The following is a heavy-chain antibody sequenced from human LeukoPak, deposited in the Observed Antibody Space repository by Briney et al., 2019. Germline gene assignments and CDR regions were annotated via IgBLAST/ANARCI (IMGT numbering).Heavy chain of an antibody. Sequence: SETLSLTCAVYGGSFSGYYWSWIRQPPGKGLEWIGEINHSGSTNYNPPLKSRVTISVDTSKNQFSLKLSSVTAADTAVYYCARAVGAFDWLPLFDFWGQGALVTVSS. CDR3: ARAVGAFDWLPLFDF. CDR2: INHSGST. V-gene: IGHV4-34*01. J-gene: IGHJ4*02. CDR1: GGSFSGYY. D-gene: IGHD3-9*01.